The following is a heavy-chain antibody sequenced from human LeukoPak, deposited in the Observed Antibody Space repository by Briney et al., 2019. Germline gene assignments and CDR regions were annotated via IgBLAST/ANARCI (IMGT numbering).Heavy chain of an antibody. CDR3: ARDGGYGMDV. J-gene: IGHJ6*02. Sequence: QPGRSLRLSCAASGFTFSSYGMHWVRRAPGKGLEWVAVIWYDGSNKYYADSVKGRFTISRDNSKNTLYLQMNSLRAEDTAVYYCARDGGYGMDVWGQGTTVTVSS. CDR2: IWYDGSNK. V-gene: IGHV3-33*01. D-gene: IGHD3-3*01. CDR1: GFTFSSYG.